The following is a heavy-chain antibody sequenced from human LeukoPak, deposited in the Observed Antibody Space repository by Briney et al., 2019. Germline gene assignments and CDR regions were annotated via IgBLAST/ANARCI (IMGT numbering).Heavy chain of an antibody. J-gene: IGHJ4*02. V-gene: IGHV4-59*08. D-gene: IGHD6-19*01. CDR1: GGSISSYY. CDR2: IYYSGTT. CDR3: ARRDSSGWYGVEYYFDY. Sequence: TSETLSLTCTVSGGSISSYYWSWIRQPPGKGLEWIAYIYYSGTTNYNPSLKSRVTISVDTVRNQFSLKLSSVTAADTAVYYCARRDSSGWYGVEYYFDYWGQGTLVTVSS.